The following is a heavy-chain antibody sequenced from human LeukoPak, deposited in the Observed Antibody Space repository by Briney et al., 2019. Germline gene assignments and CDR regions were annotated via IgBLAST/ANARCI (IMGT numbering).Heavy chain of an antibody. D-gene: IGHD3-10*01. CDR3: ATGGSGTYSDY. Sequence: SETLSLTCTVSLVSISSYYWSWIRQPPGKGLEWIGYIYYSGSTNYNPSLKSRVTISVDTSKNQVSLKLTSVTAADTAVYYCATGGSGTYSDYWGQGTLVTVSS. CDR2: IYYSGST. CDR1: LVSISSYY. V-gene: IGHV4-59*01. J-gene: IGHJ4*02.